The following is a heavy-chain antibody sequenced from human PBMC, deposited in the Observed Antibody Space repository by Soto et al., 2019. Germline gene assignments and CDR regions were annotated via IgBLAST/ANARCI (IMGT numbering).Heavy chain of an antibody. CDR3: ARAVLVPAKALLADY. D-gene: IGHD2-2*01. CDR1: GYTFTSYY. CDR2: INPSGGST. V-gene: IGHV1-46*01. Sequence: ASVKVSCKASGYTFTSYYIHWVRQAPGQGLEWMGIINPSGGSTTYAQKFQGRVTITRDTSASTAYMELSSLRSEDTAVYYCARAVLVPAKALLADYWGQGTLVTVSS. J-gene: IGHJ4*02.